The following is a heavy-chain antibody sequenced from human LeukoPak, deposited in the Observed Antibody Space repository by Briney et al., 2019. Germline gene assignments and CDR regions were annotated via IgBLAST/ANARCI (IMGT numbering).Heavy chain of an antibody. D-gene: IGHD1-14*01. J-gene: IGHJ6*02. V-gene: IGHV3-21*01. CDR2: ISSGSSYR. CDR3: ASGLTGGGV. CDR1: GFTFSSYS. Sequence: GGSLRLSCAASGFTFSSYSMNWVRQAPGKGLEWVSSISSGSSYRYYADSVKGRFTISRDNANNSLYLQMNSLRAEDTAVYYCASGLTGGGVWGQGTTVTVSS.